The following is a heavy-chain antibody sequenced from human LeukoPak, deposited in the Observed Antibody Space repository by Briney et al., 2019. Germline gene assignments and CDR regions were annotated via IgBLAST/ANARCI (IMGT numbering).Heavy chain of an antibody. Sequence: GGSLRLSCAASGFTFSGDWMSWVRQAPGKGLEWVARINQDGSENSYVDSVKGRLTISRDNAKSSLSLQMNSLRAEDTAVYYCVRGGSYGDSWGQGTLVTVSS. V-gene: IGHV3-7*05. CDR3: VRGGSYGDS. D-gene: IGHD3-16*01. CDR2: INQDGSEN. CDR1: GFTFSGDW. J-gene: IGHJ4*02.